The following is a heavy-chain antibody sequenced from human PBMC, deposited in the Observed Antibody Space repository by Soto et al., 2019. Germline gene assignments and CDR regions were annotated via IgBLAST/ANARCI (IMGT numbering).Heavy chain of an antibody. CDR2: ISAYNGNT. CDR1: GYTFTSYG. CDR3: ARDPGGRYCSSTSCYPYGQKYYYYGMDV. D-gene: IGHD2-2*01. Sequence: ALVKVSCKASGYTFTSYGISWVRQAPGQGLEWMGWISAYNGNTNYAQKLQGRVTMTTDTSTSTAYMELRSLRSDDTAVYYCARDPGGRYCSSTSCYPYGQKYYYYGMDVWGQGTKVTVSS. V-gene: IGHV1-18*01. J-gene: IGHJ6*02.